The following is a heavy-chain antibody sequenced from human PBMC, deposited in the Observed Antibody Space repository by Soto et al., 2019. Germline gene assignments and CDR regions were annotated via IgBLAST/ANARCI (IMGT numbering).Heavy chain of an antibody. J-gene: IGHJ4*02. CDR2: IYHSGST. D-gene: IGHD2-15*01. CDR1: CGSIISGGYS. Sequence: SETLSLTCAFSCGSIISGGYSWSWIRQPPGKGLEWIGYIYHSGSTYYNPSLKSRVTISVDRSKNQFSLKLSSVTAADTAVYYCARGYCSGGSCYLFDYWGQGTLVTVSS. V-gene: IGHV4-30-2*01. CDR3: ARGYCSGGSCYLFDY.